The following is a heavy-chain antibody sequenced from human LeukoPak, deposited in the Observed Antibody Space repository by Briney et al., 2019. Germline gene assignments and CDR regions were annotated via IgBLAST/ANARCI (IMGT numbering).Heavy chain of an antibody. D-gene: IGHD3-10*01. CDR1: GFTFSTYN. CDR2: ITSTSSYM. J-gene: IGHJ4*02. Sequence: PGGSLRLSCAASGFTFSTYNMNWVRQAPGKGLEWVSSITSTSSYMYYADSVKGRFTISRDNAQNSLYLHMSSLRAEDTAVYYCAGSLGFGELWYFDYWGQGTLVTVSS. V-gene: IGHV3-21*04. CDR3: AGSLGFGELWYFDY.